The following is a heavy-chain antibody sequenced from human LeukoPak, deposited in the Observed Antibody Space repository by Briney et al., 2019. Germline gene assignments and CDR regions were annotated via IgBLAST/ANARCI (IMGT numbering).Heavy chain of an antibody. Sequence: PSETLSLTCTVSGGSISSSSYYWGWIRQPPGKGLEWIGSIYYSGSTYYNPSLKSRVTISVDTSKNQFSLKLSSVTAADTAVYYCARRVAKMATIGLSFHRFYYFDYWGQGTLVTVSS. D-gene: IGHD5-12*01. CDR3: ARRVAKMATIGLSFHRFYYFDY. CDR1: GGSISSSSYY. CDR2: IYYSGST. J-gene: IGHJ4*02. V-gene: IGHV4-39*01.